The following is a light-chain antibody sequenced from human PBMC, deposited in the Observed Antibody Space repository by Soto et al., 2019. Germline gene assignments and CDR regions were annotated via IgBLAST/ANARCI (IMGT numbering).Light chain of an antibody. CDR1: QSVLYISNNKNY. J-gene: IGKJ4*01. CDR2: WAS. V-gene: IGKV4-1*01. CDR3: QQYYSTPLI. Sequence: DIVMTQSPDSLAVSLGERATINCKSSQSVLYISNNKNYLAWYQQKPGQPPKLLIYWASTRESGVPDRFSGSGSGTDFTLTISSLQAEDVAVYYCQQYYSTPLIFGGGTKVEFK.